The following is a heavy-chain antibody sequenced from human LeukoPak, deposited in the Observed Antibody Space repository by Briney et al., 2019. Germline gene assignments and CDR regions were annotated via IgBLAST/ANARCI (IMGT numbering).Heavy chain of an antibody. Sequence: ASVKVSCKASGYTFNGYYIHWVRQAPGQGLEWMGLINPSGSSTLYAQKFQGRVTMTRDMSTTTDYMELSSLRSEDTAVYYCARSGQQLVPYYFDYWXQXTXVTVS. J-gene: IGHJ4*02. V-gene: IGHV1-46*02. D-gene: IGHD6-6*01. CDR1: GYTFNGYY. CDR3: ARSGQQLVPYYFDY. CDR2: INPSGSST.